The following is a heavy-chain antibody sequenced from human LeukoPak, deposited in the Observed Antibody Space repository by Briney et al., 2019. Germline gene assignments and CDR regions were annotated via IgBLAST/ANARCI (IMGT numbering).Heavy chain of an antibody. V-gene: IGHV3-7*01. Sequence: PGGSLRLSCAASGFTFSSYWMSWVRQAPGKGLECVAYIKPNGSEKYYVDSVKGRFTISRDNAKNSLYLQMNSLRVEDTAVYYCARHLSGVTGYTYGRGIDYWGQGTLVTVSS. CDR2: IKPNGSEK. CDR1: GFTFSSYW. D-gene: IGHD5-18*01. CDR3: ARHLSGVTGYTYGRGIDY. J-gene: IGHJ4*02.